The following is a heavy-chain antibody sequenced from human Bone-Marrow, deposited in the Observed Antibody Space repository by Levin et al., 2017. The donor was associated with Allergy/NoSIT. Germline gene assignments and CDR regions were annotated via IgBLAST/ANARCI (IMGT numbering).Heavy chain of an antibody. CDR1: GYTFTGYY. CDR2: INPNSGGT. V-gene: IGHV1-2*06. D-gene: IGHD2-2*01. CDR3: ARDSSVVVVPAALYYYYDYMDV. Sequence: GESLKISCKASGYTFTGYYMHWVRQAPGQGLEWMGRINPNSGGTNYAQKFQGRVTMTRDTSISTAYMELSRLRSDDTAVYYCARDSSVVVVPAALYYYYDYMDVWGKGTTVTVSS. J-gene: IGHJ6*03.